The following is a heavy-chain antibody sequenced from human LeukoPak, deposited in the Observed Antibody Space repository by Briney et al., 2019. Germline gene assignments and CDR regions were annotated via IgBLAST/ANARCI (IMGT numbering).Heavy chain of an antibody. CDR1: GFSFSDYW. V-gene: IGHV3-7*01. J-gene: IGHJ4*02. D-gene: IGHD3-22*01. Sequence: QPGGSLRLSCAASGFSFSDYWMSWVRQAPGRGLEWVGNINQDGSQNSSVDSVKGRFTISRDNAKNSLYLQMNSLGAEDTALYYCARDPINYYDSSGYYDYWGQGTLVTVSS. CDR2: INQDGSQN. CDR3: ARDPINYYDSSGYYDY.